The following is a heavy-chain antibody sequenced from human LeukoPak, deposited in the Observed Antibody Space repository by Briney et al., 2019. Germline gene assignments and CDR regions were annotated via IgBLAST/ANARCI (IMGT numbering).Heavy chain of an antibody. CDR2: INPNIGGT. V-gene: IGHV1-2*02. J-gene: IGHJ6*03. Sequence: ASVKVSCKASGYTFTGYYMHWVRQAPGQGLEWMGWINPNIGGTNYAQKFQGRVTMTRDTSISTAYMELRRLRSDDTAAYYCARVLPAAQPFPRNYYYYYMDVWGKGTTVTVSS. CDR3: ARVLPAAQPFPRNYYYYYMDV. D-gene: IGHD6-6*01. CDR1: GYTFTGYY.